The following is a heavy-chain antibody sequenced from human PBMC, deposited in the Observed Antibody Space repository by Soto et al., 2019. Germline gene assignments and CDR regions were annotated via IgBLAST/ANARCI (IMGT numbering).Heavy chain of an antibody. V-gene: IGHV4-59*08. CDR1: GGSISSYY. Sequence: LETLSLTCTVSGGSISSYYWSWIRQPPGKGLEWIGYIYYSGSTNYNPSLKSRVTISVDTSKNQFSLKLSSVTAADTAVYYCARRVSSFLFTWFDPWGQGTLVTVSS. CDR2: IYYSGST. CDR3: ARRVSSFLFTWFDP. J-gene: IGHJ5*02. D-gene: IGHD6-6*01.